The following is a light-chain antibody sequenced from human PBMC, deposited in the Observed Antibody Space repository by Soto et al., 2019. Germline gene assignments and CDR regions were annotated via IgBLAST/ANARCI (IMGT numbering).Light chain of an antibody. Sequence: EIVLTQSPGTLSLSLGERATLSCRASQSVSSSYLAWYQQKPGQAPRLLIYGASSRATGIPDRFSGSGSGTDFTLTISRLEPEDFAVYYCQQYGNSPWTFGQGTKV. CDR1: QSVSSSY. CDR3: QQYGNSPWT. J-gene: IGKJ1*01. V-gene: IGKV3-20*01. CDR2: GAS.